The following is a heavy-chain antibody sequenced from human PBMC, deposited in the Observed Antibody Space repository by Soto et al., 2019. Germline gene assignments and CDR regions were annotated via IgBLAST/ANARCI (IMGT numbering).Heavy chain of an antibody. CDR2: LRSRESST. D-gene: IGHD1-26*01. Sequence: GGSLRLSCAASGFTFSSYGMHWVRQAPGKGLEWVAALRSRESSTYYADSVKGRFTISRDTSKSTLYLQMNSLRAEDTAVYYCAKELGSFWLYYFDYWGQGTLVTVSS. V-gene: IGHV3-33*06. CDR1: GFTFSSYG. CDR3: AKELGSFWLYYFDY. J-gene: IGHJ4*02.